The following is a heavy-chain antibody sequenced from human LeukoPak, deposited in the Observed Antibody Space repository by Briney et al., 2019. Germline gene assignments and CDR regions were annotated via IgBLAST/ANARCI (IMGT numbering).Heavy chain of an antibody. V-gene: IGHV4-59*01. J-gene: IGHJ3*02. Sequence: SQTLSLTCTVSGRSFSRYYWSWIRQPPGKGLEWIGRIYYSGSTSTNYNPSLKSRVTISLDTSKNQFSLILSSVTAADTAVYYCARDSASTGYMNAFDIWGQGTMVTVSS. CDR1: GRSFSRYY. D-gene: IGHD3-22*01. CDR2: IYYSGSTST. CDR3: ARDSASTGYMNAFDI.